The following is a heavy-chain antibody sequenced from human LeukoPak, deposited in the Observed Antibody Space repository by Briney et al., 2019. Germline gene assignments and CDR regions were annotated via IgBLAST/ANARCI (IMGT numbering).Heavy chain of an antibody. CDR2: ISAYNGNT. V-gene: IGHV1-18*04. Sequence: ASVKVSCRASDYTFTSYGISWVRQAPGQGLEWMGWISAYNGNTNYAQKLQGRVTMTTDTSTSTAYMELRSLRSDDTAVCYCARDYSSSTSCYDWFDPWGQGTLVTVSS. CDR3: ARDYSSSTSCYDWFDP. D-gene: IGHD2-2*01. J-gene: IGHJ5*02. CDR1: DYTFTSYG.